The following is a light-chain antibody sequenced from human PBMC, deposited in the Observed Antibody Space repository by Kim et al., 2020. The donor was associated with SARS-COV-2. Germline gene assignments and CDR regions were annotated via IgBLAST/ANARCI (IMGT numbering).Light chain of an antibody. J-gene: IGLJ2*01. CDR2: DVN. V-gene: IGLV2-11*01. CDR1: SSDVGGYNY. Sequence: QSALTQPRSVSGSPGQSVTISCTGTSSDVGGYNYVSWYQQHPDTAPKLMIYDVNQRPSGVPDRFSASKSGNTASLIISGLQGEDEADYYCCSYAGSFRFPFGGGTQLTVL. CDR3: CSYAGSFRFP.